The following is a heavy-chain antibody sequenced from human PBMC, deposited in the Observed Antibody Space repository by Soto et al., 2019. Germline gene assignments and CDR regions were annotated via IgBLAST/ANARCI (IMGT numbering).Heavy chain of an antibody. V-gene: IGHV4-59*08. CDR3: ARQEGIAAAGSYYYYGMDV. D-gene: IGHD6-13*01. Sequence: SETLSLTCSVSCGSISSYYWSWIRQPPGKGLEWIGYIYYSGSTNYNPSLKSRVTISVDTSKNQFSLKLSSVTAADTAVYYCARQEGIAAAGSYYYYGMDVWGQGTTVTVSS. CDR1: CGSISSYY. J-gene: IGHJ6*02. CDR2: IYYSGST.